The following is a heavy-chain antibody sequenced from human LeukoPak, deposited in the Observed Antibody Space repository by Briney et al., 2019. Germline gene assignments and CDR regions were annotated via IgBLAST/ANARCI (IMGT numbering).Heavy chain of an antibody. V-gene: IGHV3-23*01. J-gene: IGHJ4*02. D-gene: IGHD4-23*01. CDR1: GFTFSSYG. CDR2: ISGSGGST. Sequence: PGGSLRLSCAASGFTFSSYGMSWVRQAPGKGLEWVSAISGSGGSTYYADSVKGRFTISRDNSKNTLYLQMNSLRAEDTAVYYCAKDFIATVATQLVYYFDYWGQGTLVTVSS. CDR3: AKDFIATVATQLVYYFDY.